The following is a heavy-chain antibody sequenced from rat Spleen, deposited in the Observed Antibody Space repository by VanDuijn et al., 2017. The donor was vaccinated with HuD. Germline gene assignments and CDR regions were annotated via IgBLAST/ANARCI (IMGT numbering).Heavy chain of an antibody. CDR1: GFTFSDYG. D-gene: IGHD1-10*01. J-gene: IGHJ2*01. V-gene: IGHV5-29*01. CDR2: ISSGGGRN. CDR3: ARGVTTTDFDY. Sequence: EVQLVESGGGLVQPGRSLKLSCAASGFTFSDYGVAWVRQAPTKGLEWVATISSGGGRNFYRDSVKGRFTISRDNAKSSLYLQMNSLKSEDTATYYCARGVTTTDFDYWGQGVMVTVSS.